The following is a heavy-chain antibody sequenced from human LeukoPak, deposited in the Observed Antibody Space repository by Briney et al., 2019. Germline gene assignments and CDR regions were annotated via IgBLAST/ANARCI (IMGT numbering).Heavy chain of an antibody. CDR3: ARDLMITFGGASPPR. CDR2: ISSSSSYI. CDR1: GFTFSSYS. V-gene: IGHV3-21*01. J-gene: IGHJ4*02. D-gene: IGHD3-16*01. Sequence: GGSLRLSCAASGFTFSSYSMNWVRQAPGKGLEWVSSISSSSSYIYYADSVKGRFTISRDNAKNSLYLQMNSLRAEDTDVYYCARDLMITFGGASPPRWGQGTLVTVSS.